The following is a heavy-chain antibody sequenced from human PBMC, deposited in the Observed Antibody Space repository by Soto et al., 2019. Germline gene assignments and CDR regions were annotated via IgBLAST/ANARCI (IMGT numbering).Heavy chain of an antibody. CDR2: ITGSAGST. J-gene: IGHJ4*02. V-gene: IGHV3-23*01. Sequence: GGSLRLSCAASGFTFSSYGMSWVRQAPGKGLEWVSSITGSAGSTYYADSVKGRFTISRDNSKNTLYLQMNSLRAEDTAVYYCAKDRNRWLRFDLGYLGQRTLVTVSS. CDR1: GFTFSSYG. CDR3: AKDRNRWLRFDLGY. D-gene: IGHD5-12*01.